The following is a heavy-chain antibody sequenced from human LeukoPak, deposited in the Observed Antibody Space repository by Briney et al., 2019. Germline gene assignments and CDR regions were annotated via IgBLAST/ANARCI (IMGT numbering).Heavy chain of an antibody. V-gene: IGHV3-23*01. Sequence: GGSLRLSCAASGFTFSNCAMYWIRQAPGKGLEWVAAITSSGGTTYYADSVKGRFSISRDNSNNTLYLQMDSLRAEATAVYYCAKAAYSTWFDPWGQGTLVTVSS. CDR1: GFTFSNCA. D-gene: IGHD2-15*01. CDR3: AKAAYSTWFDP. CDR2: ITSSGGTT. J-gene: IGHJ5*02.